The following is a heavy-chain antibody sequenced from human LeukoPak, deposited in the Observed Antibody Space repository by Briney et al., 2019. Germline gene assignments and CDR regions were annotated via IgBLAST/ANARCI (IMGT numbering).Heavy chain of an antibody. J-gene: IGHJ4*02. CDR3: ARDGYGSGSHDY. CDR1: GFTFSSHW. Sequence: GGSLRLSWAASGFTFSSHWMTWVRQAPGKGLEWVANIKQDGSYKHYVDSVKGRFTISRDNAKNSLYLQMNSLTAEDTAVYYCARDGYGSGSHDYWGQGTLVTVSS. D-gene: IGHD3-10*01. V-gene: IGHV3-7*04. CDR2: IKQDGSYK.